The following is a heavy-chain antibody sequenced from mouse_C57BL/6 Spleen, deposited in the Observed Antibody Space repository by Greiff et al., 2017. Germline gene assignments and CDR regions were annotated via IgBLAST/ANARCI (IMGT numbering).Heavy chain of an antibody. D-gene: IGHD2-4*01. CDR2: IYPGDGDT. J-gene: IGHJ3*01. CDR3: ARRGYDEYDDACAY. CDR1: GYAFSSSW. Sequence: VQLQESGAELVTPGASVKISCKASGYAFSSSWMNWVKQRPGKGLAWIGQIYPGDGDTNYNGKFKGNATRTADNSSSTAYMQLSRLTSEDSAVYFGARRGYDEYDDACAYWGQGTLVTVSA. V-gene: IGHV1-80*01.